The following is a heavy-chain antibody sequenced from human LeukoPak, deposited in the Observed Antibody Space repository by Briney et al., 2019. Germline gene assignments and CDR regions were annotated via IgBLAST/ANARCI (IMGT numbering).Heavy chain of an antibody. Sequence: GESLKISCNGSGYSFTSYWIGWVRQMPGKGLELMVIIYPGDSDTRYSPSFQGQVTISADKSISTAYLQWSSLKASDTAMYYCARHRSMVRGVIQGGFDPWGQGTLVTASS. V-gene: IGHV5-51*01. J-gene: IGHJ5*02. D-gene: IGHD3-10*01. CDR1: GYSFTSYW. CDR2: IYPGDSDT. CDR3: ARHRSMVRGVIQGGFDP.